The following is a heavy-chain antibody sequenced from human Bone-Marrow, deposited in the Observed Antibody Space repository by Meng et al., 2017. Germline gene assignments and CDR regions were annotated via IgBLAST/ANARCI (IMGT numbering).Heavy chain of an antibody. CDR1: GFTFSDNY. V-gene: IGHV3-11*01. J-gene: IGHJ4*02. CDR2: ISSSGSII. Sequence: GESLKISCAGSGFTFSDNYMSWIRQAPGKGLEWVSYISSSGSIIYYADSVKGRFTISRDNAKNSLYLQMNTLRVEDTAMYYCAREGAVAGLQYWGQGTRGT. CDR3: AREGAVAGLQY. D-gene: IGHD6-19*01.